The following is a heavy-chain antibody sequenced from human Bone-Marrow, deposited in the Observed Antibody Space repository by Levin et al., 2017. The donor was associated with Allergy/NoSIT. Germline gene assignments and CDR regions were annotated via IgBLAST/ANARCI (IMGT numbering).Heavy chain of an antibody. J-gene: IGHJ6*02. CDR3: AKEASSTTNWGYGMDV. CDR2: MTWNSGSI. Sequence: AGGSLRLSCAASGFTFDDYAMHWVRQAPGKGLEWVSGMTWNSGSIGYADSVKGRFTISRDNAKKSLYLQMNSMRAEDTATYYCAKEASSTTNWGYGMDVWGQGTTVTVSS. D-gene: IGHD2-2*01. CDR1: GFTFDDYA. V-gene: IGHV3-9*01.